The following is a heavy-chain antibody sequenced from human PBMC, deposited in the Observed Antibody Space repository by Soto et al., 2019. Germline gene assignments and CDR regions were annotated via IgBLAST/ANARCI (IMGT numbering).Heavy chain of an antibody. V-gene: IGHV1-3*01. CDR1: GYTFTSYG. CDR3: APNWNGFFY. J-gene: IGHJ4*02. CDR2: INACNGNT. D-gene: IGHD1-20*01. Sequence: ASVKVSCKASGYTFTSYGISWVRQAPGQRLEWMGWINACNGNTKYSQKFQGRVTITRDTSASTAYMELSSLRSEDTAVYYCAPNWNGFFYWGQGTLVTVS.